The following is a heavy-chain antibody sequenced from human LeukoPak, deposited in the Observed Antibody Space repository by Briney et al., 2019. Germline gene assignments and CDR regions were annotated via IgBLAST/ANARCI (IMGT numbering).Heavy chain of an antibody. CDR3: AKGFHSGSFNELDY. V-gene: IGHV3-23*01. J-gene: IGHJ4*02. CDR1: GLTVSDYA. CDR2: TTGRADIT. D-gene: IGHD1-26*01. Sequence: GGSLRLSCKASGLTVSDYAMSWLGQAPGKGLEWVSGTTGRADITHYADSVKGRIIISRDNSKNTLDLQMDSLRAEDTAVYHCAKGFHSGSFNELDYWGQGTLVTVSS.